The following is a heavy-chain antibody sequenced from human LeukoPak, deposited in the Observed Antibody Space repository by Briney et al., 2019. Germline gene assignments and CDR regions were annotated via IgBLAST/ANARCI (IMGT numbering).Heavy chain of an antibody. CDR2: ISSSSSYI. CDR1: GFTFSSYS. D-gene: IGHD3-22*01. V-gene: IGHV3-21*01. Sequence: GGSLRLSCAASGFTFSSYSMNWVRQAPGKGLEWVSSISSSSSYIYYADSVKGRFTISRDNAKNSLYLQMNSLRAEDTAVYYCARDLHGSSGYVGWFDPWGQGTLVTVSS. J-gene: IGHJ5*02. CDR3: ARDLHGSSGYVGWFDP.